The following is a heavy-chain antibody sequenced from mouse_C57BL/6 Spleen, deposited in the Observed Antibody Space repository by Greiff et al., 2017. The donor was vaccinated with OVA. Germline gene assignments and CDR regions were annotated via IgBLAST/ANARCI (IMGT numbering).Heavy chain of an antibody. J-gene: IGHJ3*01. CDR2: IWSDGST. CDR3: ARYYDYDEGFAY. Sequence: VKLVESGPGLVAPSQSLSITCSVSGFSLTSYGVHWVRQPPGKGLEWLVVIWSDGSTTYNSALKSRLSISKDNSKSQVFLKMNSLQTDDTAMYYCARYYDYDEGFAYWGQGTLVTVSA. V-gene: IGHV2-6*03. D-gene: IGHD2-4*01. CDR1: GFSLTSYG.